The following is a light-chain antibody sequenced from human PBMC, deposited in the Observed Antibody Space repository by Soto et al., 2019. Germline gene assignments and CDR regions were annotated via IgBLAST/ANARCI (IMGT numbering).Light chain of an antibody. CDR3: QQYGYLPRT. V-gene: IGKV3-20*01. Sequence: EIVLTQSPGTLSLSPGERATLSCRASQSVSSSYLAWYQQKPGQAPRLLMYGASSRATGISDRFSGSGSGTDFTLTISRLEPEDFAMYYCQQYGYLPRTFGQGTKVEIK. CDR1: QSVSSSY. J-gene: IGKJ1*01. CDR2: GAS.